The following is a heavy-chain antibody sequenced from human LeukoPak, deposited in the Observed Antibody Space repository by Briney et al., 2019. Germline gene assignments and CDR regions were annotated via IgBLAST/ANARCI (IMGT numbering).Heavy chain of an antibody. CDR1: GFTFSSYA. V-gene: IGHV3-30-3*01. J-gene: IGHJ4*02. Sequence: PGRSLRLSCAASGFTFSSYAMHRVRQAPGKGLEWVAVISYDGSNKYYADSVKGRFTISRDNSKNTLYLQMNSLRAEDTAVYYCARDYGYSSSWYQVDYWGQGTLVTVSS. D-gene: IGHD6-13*01. CDR3: ARDYGYSSSWYQVDY. CDR2: ISYDGSNK.